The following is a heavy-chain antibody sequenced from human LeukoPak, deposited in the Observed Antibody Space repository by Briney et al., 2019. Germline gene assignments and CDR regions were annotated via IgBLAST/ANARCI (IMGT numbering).Heavy chain of an antibody. CDR3: AKFIVVVTAPLDY. Sequence: GGSLRLSCAASGFTFSSYAMSWVRQAPGKGLEWVSAISGSGGSTYYADSVKGRFTISRDNSKNTLYLQMNSLRAEDTTVYYCAKFIVVVTAPLDYWGQGTLVTVSS. CDR2: ISGSGGST. J-gene: IGHJ4*02. D-gene: IGHD2-21*02. V-gene: IGHV3-23*01. CDR1: GFTFSSYA.